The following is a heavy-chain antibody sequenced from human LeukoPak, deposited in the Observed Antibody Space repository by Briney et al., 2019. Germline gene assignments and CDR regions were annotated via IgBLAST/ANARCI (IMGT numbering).Heavy chain of an antibody. CDR2: ISSSSSYI. CDR1: GFTFSSYS. CDR3: ATTTVIDYYGMDV. D-gene: IGHD4-17*01. J-gene: IGHJ6*02. V-gene: IGHV3-21*01. Sequence: PGGSLRLSCAASGFTFSSYSMNWVRQAPGKGLEWVSSISSSSSYIYYADSVKGRFTISRDNAKNSLYLQMNSLRAEDTAVYYCATTTVIDYYGMDVWGQGTTVTVSS.